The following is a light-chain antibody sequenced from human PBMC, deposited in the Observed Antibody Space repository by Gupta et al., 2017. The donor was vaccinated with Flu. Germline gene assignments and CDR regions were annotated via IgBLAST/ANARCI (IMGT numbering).Light chain of an antibody. CDR2: KAS. Sequence: DIQMTQSPSTLSESVGDTVTITCRASQGFSTWLTWYQQKPGRAPKLLIYKASSSETGVPSRFIGSGSWTDFTLTISSLQPDDFATYYCQQYNTYPWTFGQGTKVEI. V-gene: IGKV1-5*03. CDR1: QGFSTW. CDR3: QQYNTYPWT. J-gene: IGKJ1*01.